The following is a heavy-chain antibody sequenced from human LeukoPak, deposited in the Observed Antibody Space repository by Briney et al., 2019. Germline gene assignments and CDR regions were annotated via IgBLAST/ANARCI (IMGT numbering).Heavy chain of an antibody. CDR2: ISGSGGST. CDR1: GLGFSSYS. D-gene: IGHD3-22*01. V-gene: IGHV3-23*01. Sequence: GSSLRPSGAAPGLGFSSYSMSWVRQATGKGLEWVSAISGSGGSTYYADSVKGRFTISRDNAKNSLDLQMNSLRAEDTAVYYCARDTTDYDSSGLDAFDIWGQGTMVTVSS. CDR3: ARDTTDYDSSGLDAFDI. J-gene: IGHJ3*02.